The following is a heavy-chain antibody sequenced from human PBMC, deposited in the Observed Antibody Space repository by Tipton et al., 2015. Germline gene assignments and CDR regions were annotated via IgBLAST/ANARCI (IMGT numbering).Heavy chain of an antibody. CDR3: ARARGRHGGLFDS. CDR2: ISHSGNT. V-gene: IGHV4-38-2*01. J-gene: IGHJ4*02. D-gene: IGHD4-23*01. CDR1: AYSISSDYY. Sequence: TLSLTCAVSAYSISSDYYWGWIRQPPGKGLEWIGSISHSGNTYYNPSLKSRVTMSRDTSKTQFSLKMSSVTASDTAVYYCARARGRHGGLFDSWGQGTLVIVAS.